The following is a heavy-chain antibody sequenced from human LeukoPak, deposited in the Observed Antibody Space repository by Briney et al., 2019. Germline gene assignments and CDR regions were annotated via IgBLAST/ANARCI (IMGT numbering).Heavy chain of an antibody. J-gene: IGHJ4*02. V-gene: IGHV3-7*01. D-gene: IGHD5-18*01. CDR1: GFTFSSYW. CDR3: AKGLDTATPGY. CDR2: IKKDGSDK. Sequence: GGSLRLSCAASGFTFSSYWMTWVRQAPGKGLEWVANIKKDGSDKNYVDSVKGRFTISRDNAKNSLYLQMNSLRAEDTAVYYCAKGLDTATPGYWGQGTLVTVSS.